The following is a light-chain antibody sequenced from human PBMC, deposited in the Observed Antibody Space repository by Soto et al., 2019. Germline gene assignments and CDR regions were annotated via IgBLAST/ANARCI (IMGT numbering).Light chain of an antibody. CDR1: PSVISS. J-gene: IGKJ5*01. V-gene: IGKV3-11*01. CDR2: DAS. CDR3: QVRTNWSIG. Sequence: IGVTISPATLAVYTESRSRLSCRARPSVISSLAWYQQKPGQAPRLLIYDASNRATGIPARFSGTGSGTDFTLTINILEPEDVAVYYCQVRTNWSIGFGGGTLL.